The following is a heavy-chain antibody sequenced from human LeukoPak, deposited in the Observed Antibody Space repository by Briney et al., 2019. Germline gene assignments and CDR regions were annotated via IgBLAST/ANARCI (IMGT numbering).Heavy chain of an antibody. CDR2: IRYDGSNK. CDR3: AKDGPTSYYYYMDV. J-gene: IGHJ6*03. V-gene: IGHV3-30*02. CDR1: GFTFSSYG. Sequence: GGSLRLSCAASGFTFSSYGMHWVRQAPGKGLEWVAFIRYDGSNKYYADSVKGRFTISRDNSKNTLYLQMNSLRAEDTAVYYCAKDGPTSYYYYMDVWGKGTTVTVSS.